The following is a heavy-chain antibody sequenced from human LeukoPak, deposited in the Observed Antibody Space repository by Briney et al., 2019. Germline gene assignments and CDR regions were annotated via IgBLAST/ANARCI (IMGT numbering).Heavy chain of an antibody. CDR1: GFSFSSYA. CDR3: AKAVAGTGYYYYYMDV. V-gene: IGHV3-23*01. D-gene: IGHD6-19*01. CDR2: ISASGGST. Sequence: GGSLRLSCAASGFSFSSYAMTWVRQAPGKGLKWVSSISASGGSTYYADSVKGRFTISRDNSKNTLYLQMNSLRVEDTAVYYCAKAVAGTGYYYYYMDVWGKGTTVTVSS. J-gene: IGHJ6*03.